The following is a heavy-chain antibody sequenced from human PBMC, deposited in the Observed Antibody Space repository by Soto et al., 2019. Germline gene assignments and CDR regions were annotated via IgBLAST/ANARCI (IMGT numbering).Heavy chain of an antibody. Sequence: ASVKVSCKASGYTFTSYGISWVRQAPGQGLEWMGWISSYNGNTNYAQKVQGRVTLTTDSSTSTTYMELRSLRSDDTAVYYCARGPRYCSTPTCFSGVTGFAPWGQGTRVPVSS. CDR2: ISSYNGNT. CDR3: ARGPRYCSTPTCFSGVTGFAP. CDR1: GYTFTSYG. J-gene: IGHJ5*02. V-gene: IGHV1-18*04. D-gene: IGHD2-2*01.